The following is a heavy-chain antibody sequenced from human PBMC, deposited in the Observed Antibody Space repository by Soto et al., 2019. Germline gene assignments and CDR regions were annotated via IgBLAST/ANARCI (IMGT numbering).Heavy chain of an antibody. V-gene: IGHV1-46*01. Sequence: QVQLVQSGAEVKKPGASVKVSCKASGYTFTSYYMHWVRQAPGQGLEWMGIINPSGGSTSYAQKFQGRVTMTRDTSTSTVYMELSSLRSEDTAVYYCARDRPTVTDYYYCGMDVWGQGTTVTVSS. CDR2: INPSGGST. J-gene: IGHJ6*02. CDR1: GYTFTSYY. CDR3: ARDRPTVTDYYYCGMDV. D-gene: IGHD4-4*01.